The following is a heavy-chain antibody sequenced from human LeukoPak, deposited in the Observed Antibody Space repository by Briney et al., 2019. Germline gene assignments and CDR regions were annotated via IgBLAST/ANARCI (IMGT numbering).Heavy chain of an antibody. CDR2: IIPIFGTA. V-gene: IGHV1-69*05. J-gene: IGHJ4*02. CDR1: GGTFSSYA. CDR3: ARLSGDSDYFDY. Sequence: SVKVSCKASGGTFSSYAISWVRQAPGQGLEWMGRIIPIFGTANYAQKFQGRVTITTDESTSTAYMELSSLRSDDTAVYYCARLSGDSDYFDYWGQGTLVTVSS. D-gene: IGHD3-10*01.